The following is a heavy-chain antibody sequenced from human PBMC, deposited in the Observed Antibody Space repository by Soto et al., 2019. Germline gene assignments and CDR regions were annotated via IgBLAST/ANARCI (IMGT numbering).Heavy chain of an antibody. D-gene: IGHD2-21*02. CDR1: GDSISSDKW. CDR3: AGGGDWKFDF. Sequence: QVQLQESGPGLVKPSGTLSLTCDVSGDSISSDKWWSWVRQSPGRGLEWIGEIHHRGTTNCNSSLKSRVTISIEKSKNKFSLEMTSLTAADTAIYYCAGGGDWKFDFWGQGSLVTVSS. J-gene: IGHJ4*02. V-gene: IGHV4-4*02. CDR2: IHHRGTT.